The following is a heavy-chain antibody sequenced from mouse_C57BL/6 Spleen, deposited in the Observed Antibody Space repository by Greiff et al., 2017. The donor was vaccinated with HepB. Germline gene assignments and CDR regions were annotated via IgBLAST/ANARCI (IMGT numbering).Heavy chain of an antibody. CDR1: GYTFTSYW. V-gene: IGHV1-69*01. CDR3: ALGRENFDY. D-gene: IGHD4-1*01. J-gene: IGHJ2*01. CDR2: IDPSDSYT. Sequence: VQLQQSGAELVMPGASVKLSCKASGYTFTSYWMHWVKQRPGQGLEWIGEIDPSDSYTNYNQKFKGKSTLTVDKSSSTAYMQLSSLTSEDSAVYYCALGRENFDYWGQGTTLTVSS.